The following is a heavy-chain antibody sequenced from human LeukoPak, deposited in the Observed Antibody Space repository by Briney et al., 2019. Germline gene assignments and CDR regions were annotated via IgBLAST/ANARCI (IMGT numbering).Heavy chain of an antibody. V-gene: IGHV4-30-2*01. J-gene: IGHJ5*02. D-gene: IGHD3-3*01. CDR2: IYHSGST. CDR1: GGSISSGGYS. CDR3: ARGYNDFWSGYTTWNWFDP. Sequence: SETLSLTCAVSGGSISSGGYSWSWIRQPPGKGLEWIGYIYHSGSTYYNPSLKSRVTISVDRSKNQFSLKLSSGTAADTAVYYCARGYNDFWSGYTTWNWFDPWGQGTLVTVSS.